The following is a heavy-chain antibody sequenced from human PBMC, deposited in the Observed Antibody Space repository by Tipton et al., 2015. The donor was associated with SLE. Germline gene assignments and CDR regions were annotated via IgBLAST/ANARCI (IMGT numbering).Heavy chain of an antibody. Sequence: LRLSCTVSGGPISRYYWSWIRQPPGKGLEWIGYIYYSGSTNYNPSLKSRVTISVDTSKNQFSLKLSSVTAADTAVYYCATETPEDAFDIWGQGTMVTVSS. J-gene: IGHJ3*02. CDR3: ATETPEDAFDI. D-gene: IGHD4-23*01. CDR2: IYYSGST. V-gene: IGHV4-59*01. CDR1: GGPISRYY.